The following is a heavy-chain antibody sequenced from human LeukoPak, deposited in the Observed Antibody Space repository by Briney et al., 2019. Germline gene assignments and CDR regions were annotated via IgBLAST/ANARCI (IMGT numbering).Heavy chain of an antibody. CDR3: TGGSGWYSPDY. CDR2: IRSSTNNYAT. D-gene: IGHD6-19*01. J-gene: IGHJ4*02. Sequence: GGSLKLSCAASGFTFSGSAMHRVRQASGKGLEWVGLIRSSTNNYATAYAASVRGRFTISRDGSKDTAYLQMNSLKTEDAAVYYCTGGSGWYSPDYWGQGTLVTVYS. V-gene: IGHV3-73*01. CDR1: GFTFSGSA.